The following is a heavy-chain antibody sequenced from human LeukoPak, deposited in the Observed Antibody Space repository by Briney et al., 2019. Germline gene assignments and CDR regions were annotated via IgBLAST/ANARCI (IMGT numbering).Heavy chain of an antibody. CDR1: GFTFKLSA. CDR3: ARYRGPHVAIGNNWLDP. V-gene: IGHV3-23*01. D-gene: IGHD2-15*01. J-gene: IGHJ5*02. CDR2: ITGFGTDT. Sequence: GGSLRLSCEASGFTFKLSAMNWGRQAPGKGLEWVSSITGFGTDTYYADSVKGRFTVSRDNSKSTLYLQMNSLRAEDTAVYYCARYRGPHVAIGNNWLDPWGQGTLVTVSS.